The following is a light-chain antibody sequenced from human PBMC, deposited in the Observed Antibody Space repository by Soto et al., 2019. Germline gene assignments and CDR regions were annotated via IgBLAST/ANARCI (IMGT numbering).Light chain of an antibody. Sequence: QSVLTQPPSASGTPGQRGTISCSGSSSNIGSNTVNWYQQLQGTAPKLLLYSNNQRPSGVPDRFSGSKSGTSASLAISGLQAEDESDYYCAEWDDSLNGLVFGGGTELTVL. V-gene: IGLV1-44*01. CDR1: SSNIGSNT. CDR2: SNN. J-gene: IGLJ2*01. CDR3: AEWDDSLNGLV.